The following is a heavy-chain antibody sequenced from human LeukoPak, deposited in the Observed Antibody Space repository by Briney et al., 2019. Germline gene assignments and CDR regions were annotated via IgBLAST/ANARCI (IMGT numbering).Heavy chain of an antibody. D-gene: IGHD2-15*01. CDR1: GFTFSSYG. J-gene: IGHJ6*04. V-gene: IGHV3-33*01. CDR2: IWYDGSNK. CDR3: ARELPYCSGGSCYSIYGMDV. Sequence: GRSLRLSCAASGFTFSSYGMHWVRQAPGKGLEWVAVIWYDGSNKYYADSVKGRFTISRDNYKNTLYLQMNSLRAEDTAVYYCARELPYCSGGSCYSIYGMDVWGKGTTVTVSS.